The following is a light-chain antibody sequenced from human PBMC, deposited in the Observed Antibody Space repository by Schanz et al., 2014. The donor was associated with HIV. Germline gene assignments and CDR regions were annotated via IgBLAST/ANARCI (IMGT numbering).Light chain of an antibody. CDR2: EVT. Sequence: QSALTQPPSASGSPGQSVTISCTGTSSDVGGYNHVSWYQQHPGKAPKLMIYEVTKRPSGVPDRFSGSKSGNTASLTVSGLQAEDEADYYCATWDDSLKAWVFGGGTKLTVL. CDR3: ATWDDSLKAWV. J-gene: IGLJ3*02. V-gene: IGLV2-8*01. CDR1: SSDVGGYNH.